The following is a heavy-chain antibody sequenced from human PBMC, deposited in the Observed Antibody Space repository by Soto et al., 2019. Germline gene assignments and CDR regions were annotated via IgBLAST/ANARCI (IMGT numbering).Heavy chain of an antibody. Sequence: QITLKESGPTLVKPTQTLTLTCTFSGFSLSTSGVGVGWIRQPPGKALEWLALIYWDDDKRYNTSLKSRLTITKHTSINQVLLTMTPMDPADTATYNCAPRSSSITSDTPRGYFDLWGRGTLVTVSS. CDR1: GFSLSTSGVG. CDR3: APRSSSITSDTPRGYFDL. CDR2: IYWDDDK. D-gene: IGHD1-20*01. J-gene: IGHJ2*01. V-gene: IGHV2-5*02.